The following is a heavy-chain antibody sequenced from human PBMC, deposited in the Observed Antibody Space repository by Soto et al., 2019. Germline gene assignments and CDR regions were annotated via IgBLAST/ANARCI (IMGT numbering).Heavy chain of an antibody. J-gene: IGHJ5*02. V-gene: IGHV4-30-2*01. D-gene: IGHD6-13*01. CDR2: IYQSGST. Sequence: QLQLQESGSGLVKPSQTLSLTCAVSGGSISSGGYSWSWIRQPPGKGLECIGYIYQSGSTYYNPYIKSGVTISVDRSTNPFSLKLSSVTAADTAVYYCARVGMAAAGMAWFDPWGQGTLVIVSS. CDR3: ARVGMAAAGMAWFDP. CDR1: GGSISSGGYS.